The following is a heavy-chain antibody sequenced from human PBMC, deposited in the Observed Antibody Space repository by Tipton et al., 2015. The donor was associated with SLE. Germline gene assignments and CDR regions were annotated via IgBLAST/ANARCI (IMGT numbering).Heavy chain of an antibody. CDR3: ARVPAFYYYYMDV. CDR2: IYSSGST. V-gene: IGHV4-61*01. Sequence: TLSLTCTVSGGSVNSGTYYWSWIRHHPGKGLEWIGNIYSSGSTKYNPSLKSRVTISVDRSKNQFSLSLSSVTAADTAVYYCARVPAFYYYYMDVWGKGTTVTVSS. CDR1: GGSVNSGTYY. D-gene: IGHD2-2*01. J-gene: IGHJ6*03.